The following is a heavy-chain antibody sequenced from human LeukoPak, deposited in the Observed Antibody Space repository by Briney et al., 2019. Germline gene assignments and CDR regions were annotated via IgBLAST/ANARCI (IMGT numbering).Heavy chain of an antibody. J-gene: IGHJ4*02. Sequence: GGSLRLSCAASGFTFSNFAMHWVRQAPGKGLEWVAIRSYDGSNQYYADSVKGRFTISRDSSQNTLYLQMNSLRAEDTAVYYCARELTGYWQQYWGQGTLVTVSS. CDR3: ARELTGYWQQY. CDR1: GFTFSNFA. D-gene: IGHD3-9*01. CDR2: RSYDGSNQ. V-gene: IGHV3-30*04.